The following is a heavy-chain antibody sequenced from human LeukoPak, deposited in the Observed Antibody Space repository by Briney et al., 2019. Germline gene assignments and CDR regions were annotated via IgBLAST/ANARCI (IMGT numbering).Heavy chain of an antibody. Sequence: PGGSLRLSCAASGFTFSSYAMHWVRQVPGKGLEYVSAISSSEGSTYYANSVKGRFTISRDNSKNTLYLQMGSLRTEDMAIYYCARGPDVVLVSHWSFFDYWGQGTLVTVSS. CDR1: GFTFSSYA. D-gene: IGHD2-8*02. CDR3: ARGPDVVLVSHWSFFDY. CDR2: ISSSEGST. J-gene: IGHJ4*02. V-gene: IGHV3-64*01.